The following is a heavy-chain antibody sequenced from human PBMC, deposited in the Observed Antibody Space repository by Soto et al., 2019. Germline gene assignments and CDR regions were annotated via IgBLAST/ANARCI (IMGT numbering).Heavy chain of an antibody. CDR1: GYSFASHW. V-gene: IGHV5-51*01. J-gene: IGHJ4*02. D-gene: IGHD1-26*01. CDR2: IYPGDSDT. Sequence: RKISCKGSGYSFASHWVAWVRQMPEKGLEWIGTIYPGDSDTKYSSAFRGHVTISADTSVSTAYLQWRSLEATDSAIYYCARYSGSYWHYLDFWGQGTLVTVSS. CDR3: ARYSGSYWHYLDF.